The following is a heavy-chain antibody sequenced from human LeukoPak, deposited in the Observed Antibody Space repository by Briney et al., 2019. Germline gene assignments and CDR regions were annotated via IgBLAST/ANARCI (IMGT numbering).Heavy chain of an antibody. CDR2: IKQDGSEK. D-gene: IGHD6-19*01. V-gene: IGHV3-7*01. Sequence: PGGSLRLSCAASGFTFSSYWMSWVRQAPGKGLEWAANIKQDGSEKNYVDSVKGRFTISRDNAKTLLYLQMNSLRAEDTAVCYCARVAVAPIRDWYFDLWGRGTLVSVS. J-gene: IGHJ2*01. CDR3: ARVAVAPIRDWYFDL. CDR1: GFTFSSYW.